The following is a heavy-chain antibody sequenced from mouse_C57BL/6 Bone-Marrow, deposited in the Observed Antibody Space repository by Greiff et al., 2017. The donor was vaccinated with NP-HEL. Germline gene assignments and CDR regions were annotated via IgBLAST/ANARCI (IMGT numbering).Heavy chain of an antibody. CDR3: ARGDYYYGSSYVDWYFDV. CDR1: GYTFTSYW. V-gene: IGHV1-52*01. Sequence: VQLQQPGAELVRPGSSVKLSCKASGYTFTSYWMHWVKQRPIQGLEWIGNIDPSDSETHYNQKFKDKATLTVDKSSSTAYMQLSSLTSEDSAVYYCARGDYYYGSSYVDWYFDVWGTGTTVTVSS. J-gene: IGHJ1*03. D-gene: IGHD1-1*01. CDR2: IDPSDSET.